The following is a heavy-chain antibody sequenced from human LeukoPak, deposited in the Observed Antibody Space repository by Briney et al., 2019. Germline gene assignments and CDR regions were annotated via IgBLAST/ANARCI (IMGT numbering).Heavy chain of an antibody. CDR2: IYYSRST. Sequence: SETLSLTCTVSGGSISSSSSFWGWIRQPPGKGLEWIGTIYYSRSTYYNPSLKSRVTISVDTSKNQFSLKLNSVTAADTAVYYCARDCRGSTYHFDNWGQGTLVTVSS. V-gene: IGHV4-39*07. CDR1: GGSISSSSSF. CDR3: ARDCRGSTYHFDN. J-gene: IGHJ4*02. D-gene: IGHD3-10*01.